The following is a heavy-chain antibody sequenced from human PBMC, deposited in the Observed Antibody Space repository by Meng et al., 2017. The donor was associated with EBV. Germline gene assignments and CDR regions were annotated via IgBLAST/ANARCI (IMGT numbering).Heavy chain of an antibody. Sequence: QVDVVPSGGEWNKHGSSGRFSLKTSGGTFRRDAVSWVRQAPGQVLEWMGGLIPMSDAPYYAQKFQDRVTIHADESTSTHYMDLSGLRSEDTAVYYCASESGRGFTPDYWGQGTLVTVSS. CDR1: GGTFRRDA. CDR2: LIPMSDAP. V-gene: IGHV1-69*01. CDR3: ASESGRGFTPDY. J-gene: IGHJ4*02. D-gene: IGHD3-10*01.